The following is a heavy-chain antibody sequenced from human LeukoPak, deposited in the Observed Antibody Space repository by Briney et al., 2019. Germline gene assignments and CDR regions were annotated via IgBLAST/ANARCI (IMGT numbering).Heavy chain of an antibody. CDR3: ARHSGYDFWSGYGRDYYYYYMDV. CDR2: IYYSGST. J-gene: IGHJ6*03. CDR1: GGSISSSSYY. V-gene: IGHV4-39*01. D-gene: IGHD3-3*01. Sequence: SETLSLTCTVSGGSISSSSYYWGWIRQPPGKGLEWLGRIYYSGSTYYNPSLKSRVPISVDTPKNQFSLKLSSVTAADTAVYYCARHSGYDFWSGYGRDYYYYYMDVWGKGTTVTVSS.